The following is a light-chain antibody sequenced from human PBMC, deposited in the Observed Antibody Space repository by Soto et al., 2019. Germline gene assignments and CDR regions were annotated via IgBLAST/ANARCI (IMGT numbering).Light chain of an antibody. CDR3: QQYFDVPFT. V-gene: IGKV4-1*01. CDR2: WAT. Sequence: DIVMTQSPDSLAVSLGERATMNCKCSRSVLYKSNNKKQLAWYQQKPGQPPQLIIYWATTRETGVPERFSGSGSGTDFTLTISSLEAEDVAFYWCQQYFDVPFTFGGGTKVDI. J-gene: IGKJ4*01. CDR1: RSVLYKSNNKKQ.